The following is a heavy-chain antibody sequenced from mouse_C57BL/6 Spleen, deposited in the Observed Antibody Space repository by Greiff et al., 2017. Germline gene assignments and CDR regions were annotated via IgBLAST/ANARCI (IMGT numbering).Heavy chain of an antibody. J-gene: IGHJ2*01. D-gene: IGHD1-1*01. CDR2: ISYDGSN. Sequence: DVKLQESGPGLVKPSQSLSLTCSVTGYSITSGYYWNWIRQFPGNKLEWMGYISYDGSNNYNPSLKNRISITRDTSKNQFFLKLNSVTTEDTATYYCAREENYYGSSLDYWGQGTTLTVSS. CDR3: AREENYYGSSLDY. CDR1: GYSITSGYY. V-gene: IGHV3-6*01.